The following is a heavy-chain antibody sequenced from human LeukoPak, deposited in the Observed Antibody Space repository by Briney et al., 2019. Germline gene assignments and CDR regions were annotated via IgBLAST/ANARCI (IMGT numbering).Heavy chain of an antibody. J-gene: IGHJ6*02. V-gene: IGHV4-59*01. CDR3: ARDCFRYYGMDV. CDR2: IYYSGST. Sequence: SVTLSLTCTVSGGSISSYYWSWIRQPPGKGLEWIGYIYYSGSTNYNPSLKSRVTISVDTSKNQFSLKLSAVTAADTAVYYCARDCFRYYGMDVWGQGTTVNVSS. CDR1: GGSISSYY.